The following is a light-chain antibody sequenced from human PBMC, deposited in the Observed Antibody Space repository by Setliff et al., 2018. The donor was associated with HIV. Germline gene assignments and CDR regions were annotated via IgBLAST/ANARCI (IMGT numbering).Light chain of an antibody. J-gene: IGLJ1*01. CDR1: SSDIGGYNY. CDR2: NVN. V-gene: IGLV2-14*03. CDR3: TSYTGSNTRV. Sequence: QSALTQPASVSGSPGQTITISCTGTSSDIGGYNYVSWYQQHPGKAPTLLIYNVNNRPSGVSNRFSGSKSGNTASLSISELRAEDETDYYCTSYTGSNTRVFGTGTKV.